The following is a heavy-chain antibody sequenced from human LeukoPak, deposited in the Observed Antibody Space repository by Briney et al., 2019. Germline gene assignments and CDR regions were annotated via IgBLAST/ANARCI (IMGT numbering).Heavy chain of an antibody. J-gene: IGHJ3*01. CDR2: INTDGSTT. CDR1: GFTFSTYW. V-gene: IGHV3-74*01. Sequence: PGGSLRLSCAASGFTFSTYWMHWVRQAPGKGLVWVSRINTDGSTTTNADSVKGRFTISRDNAKHTLYLQMNSLRAEDTAVYYCASGGDAFDVWAEGQWSPSLQ. CDR3: ASGGDAFDV.